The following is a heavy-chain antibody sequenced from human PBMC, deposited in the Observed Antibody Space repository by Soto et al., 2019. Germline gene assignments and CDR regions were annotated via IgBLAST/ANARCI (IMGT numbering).Heavy chain of an antibody. Sequence: GESLKISCKGSGYSFTSYWIGWVRQMPGKGLEWMGIIYPGDSDTRYSPSFQGQVTISADKSISTAYLQWSSLKASDTAMYYCARLPKTPRTYYYDSSGYIDYWGQGTLVTSPQ. J-gene: IGHJ4*02. D-gene: IGHD3-22*01. V-gene: IGHV5-51*01. CDR3: ARLPKTPRTYYYDSSGYIDY. CDR1: GYSFTSYW. CDR2: IYPGDSDT.